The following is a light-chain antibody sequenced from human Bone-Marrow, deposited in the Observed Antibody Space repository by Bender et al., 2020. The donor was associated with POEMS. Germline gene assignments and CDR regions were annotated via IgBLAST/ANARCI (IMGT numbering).Light chain of an antibody. CDR1: SSVVASYNL. V-gene: IGLV2-23*01. CDR2: EGS. J-gene: IGLJ1*01. CDR3: CSYAAGYV. Sequence: QSALTQPASVSGSPGQSITVSCTGTSSVVASYNLVSWYQQHPGKAPKLIIYEGSERPSGVSNRFSGSKSGNTASLTISWLQAEDEADYYCCSYAAGYVFGTGTKVTVL.